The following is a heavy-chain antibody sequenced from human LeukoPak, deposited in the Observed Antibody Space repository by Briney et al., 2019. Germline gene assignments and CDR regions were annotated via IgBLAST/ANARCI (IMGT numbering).Heavy chain of an antibody. V-gene: IGHV3-21*01. CDR3: ARDPGGIAVAGTNFDY. Sequence: PGGSLRLSCAASGFTFSSYSMNWVRQAPGKGLEWVSSISSSSSYIYYADSVKGRFTISRDNAKNSLYLQMNSLRAEDTAVYYCARDPGGIAVAGTNFDYWGQGTLVTLSS. CDR2: ISSSSSYI. CDR1: GFTFSSYS. D-gene: IGHD6-13*01. J-gene: IGHJ4*02.